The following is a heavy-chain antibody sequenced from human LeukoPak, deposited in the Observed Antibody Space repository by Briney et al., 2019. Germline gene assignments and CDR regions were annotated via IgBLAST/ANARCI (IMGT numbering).Heavy chain of an antibody. J-gene: IGHJ4*02. CDR3: ARDSGYSYGPFDY. CDR2: IYYSGST. CDR1: GGSISSGDYY. D-gene: IGHD5-18*01. Sequence: SQTLSLTCTVSGGSISSGDYYWSWIRQPPGKGLEWIGCIYYSGSTYYNPSLKSRVTISVDTSKNQFSLKLSSVTAADTAVYYCARDSGYSYGPFDYWGQGTLVTVSS. V-gene: IGHV4-30-4*01.